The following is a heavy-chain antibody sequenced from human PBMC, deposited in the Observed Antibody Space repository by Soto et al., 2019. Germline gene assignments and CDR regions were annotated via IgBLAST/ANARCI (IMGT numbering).Heavy chain of an antibody. V-gene: IGHV4-31*03. CDR1: GGSISSGGYY. CDR2: IYYSGST. J-gene: IGHJ3*02. CDR3: ARMEESGYPNGGAFDI. D-gene: IGHD3-22*01. Sequence: PSETLSLTCTVSGGSISSGGYYWRWIRQHPGKGLEWIGYIYYSGSTYYNPSLKSRVTISVDTSKNQFSLKLSSVTAADTAVYYCARMEESGYPNGGAFDIWGQGTMVT.